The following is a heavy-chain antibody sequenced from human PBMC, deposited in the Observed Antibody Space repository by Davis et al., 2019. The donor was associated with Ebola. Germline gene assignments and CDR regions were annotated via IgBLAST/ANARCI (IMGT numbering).Heavy chain of an antibody. CDR2: IYYSGST. CDR1: GCSISNYY. D-gene: IGHD2-2*02. J-gene: IGHJ6*02. Sequence: SETLSLTCTASGCSISNYYWSWIRQPPGKGLEWIGYIYYSGSTNYNPSLNSRVTISVDTSKNQFSLKLSPVTAADTAVYYCARGPQGYCSSTSCYKAYYYYGMDVWGQGTTVTVSS. V-gene: IGHV4-59*01. CDR3: ARGPQGYCSSTSCYKAYYYYGMDV.